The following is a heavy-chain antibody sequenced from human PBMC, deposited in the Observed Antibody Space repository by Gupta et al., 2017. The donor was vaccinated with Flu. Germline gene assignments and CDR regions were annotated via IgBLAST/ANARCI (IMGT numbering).Heavy chain of an antibody. D-gene: IGHD3-10*01. CDR3: AKLTYYYGSGSYYGEYFDY. J-gene: IGHJ4*02. V-gene: IGHV3-23*01. CDR2: ISGSGGST. Sequence: GLDWVLAISGSGGSTYYADSVKGRFTISRDNSKNTLYLQMNSLRAEETAVYYCAKLTYYYGSGSYYGEYFDYWGQGTLVTVSS.